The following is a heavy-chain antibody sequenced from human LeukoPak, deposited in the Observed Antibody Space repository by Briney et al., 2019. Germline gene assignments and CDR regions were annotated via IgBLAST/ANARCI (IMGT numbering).Heavy chain of an antibody. CDR1: GFTLSTNA. V-gene: IGHV3-53*01. CDR2: IYSGGST. CDR3: ARERAAGWLRLRYFDY. Sequence: GGSLRLSCLTSGFTLSTNAMSWVRQAPGKGLEWVSVIYSGGSTYYADSVKGRFTISRDNSKNTLYLQMNSLRAEDTAVYYCARERAAGWLRLRYFDYWGQGTLVTVSS. D-gene: IGHD5-12*01. J-gene: IGHJ4*02.